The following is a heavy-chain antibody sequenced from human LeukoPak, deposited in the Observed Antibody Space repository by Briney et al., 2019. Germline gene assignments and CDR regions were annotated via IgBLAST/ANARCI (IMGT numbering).Heavy chain of an antibody. Sequence: GESRRSSGQGSGSSFTTYWFSWARQLPGKGRWWLGRIHPSDSYTNYSTSCEGPATISADNSISTAYLEWSSLKASDTAMYYCAGGGESQVWYYGMDVWGQGTTVTVSS. D-gene: IGHD4-23*01. CDR1: GSSFTTYW. CDR2: IHPSDSYT. V-gene: IGHV5-10-1*01. J-gene: IGHJ6*02. CDR3: AGGGESQVWYYGMDV.